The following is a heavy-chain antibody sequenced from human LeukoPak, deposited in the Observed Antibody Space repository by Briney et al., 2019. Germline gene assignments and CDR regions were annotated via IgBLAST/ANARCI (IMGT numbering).Heavy chain of an antibody. CDR1: GFTFSSYS. J-gene: IGHJ5*02. V-gene: IGHV3-21*01. CDR2: ISGSSSYI. D-gene: IGHD6-19*01. CDR3: ARGQTSVAGTGYNWFDP. Sequence: PGGSLRLSCAASGFTFSSYSMNWVRQAPGKGLEWVSSISGSSSYIYYADSAKGRFTISRDNAKNSLYLQMNSLRAEDTAVYYCARGQTSVAGTGYNWFDPWGQGTLVTVSS.